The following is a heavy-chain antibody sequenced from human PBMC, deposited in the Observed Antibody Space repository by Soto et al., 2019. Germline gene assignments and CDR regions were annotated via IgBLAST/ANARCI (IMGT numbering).Heavy chain of an antibody. D-gene: IGHD3-10*01. CDR2: ISWNCAAT. V-gene: IGHV3-9*01. CDR1: GFTFDDYA. CDR3: ANLPLYGSGFDC. Sequence: EVQLVESGGGLVQPGGSLRLSCAASGFTFDDYAIHWVRQAPGKGLEWVSGISWNCAATGYVDSVKGRFSISRDNTKNTLYLQMDSLRSEDTAVYYCANLPLYGSGFDCWGQGTLVTVSS. J-gene: IGHJ4*02.